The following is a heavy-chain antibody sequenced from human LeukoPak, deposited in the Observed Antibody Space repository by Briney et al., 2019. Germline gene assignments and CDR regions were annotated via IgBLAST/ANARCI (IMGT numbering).Heavy chain of an antibody. V-gene: IGHV1-2*02. CDR3: ARDIREIGIVVVPAAKLPDY. CDR1: GYTFTGYY. CDR2: INPNSGGT. J-gene: IGHJ4*02. D-gene: IGHD2-2*01. Sequence: GASVKVSCEASGYTFTGYYMHWVRQAPGQGLEWMGWINPNSGGTNYAQKFQGRVTMTRDTSISTAYIELSRLRSDDTAVYYCARDIREIGIVVVPAAKLPDYWGQGTLVTVSS.